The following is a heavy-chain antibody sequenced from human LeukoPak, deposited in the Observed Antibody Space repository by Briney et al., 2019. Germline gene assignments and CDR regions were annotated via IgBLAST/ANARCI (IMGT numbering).Heavy chain of an antibody. CDR2: LTGTGRTT. CDR1: GFPFSSYA. J-gene: IGHJ6*03. V-gene: IGHV3-23*01. Sequence: GGSLRLSCAASGFPFSSYAMSWVRQAPAQGLEWVSALTGTGRTTYYADSVKGRFTISRDNSKNTLYLQMNSLRAEDTAVYYCAKMMGQRLYDYCMDVWGKGTTVTVSS. D-gene: IGHD3-16*01. CDR3: AKMMGQRLYDYCMDV.